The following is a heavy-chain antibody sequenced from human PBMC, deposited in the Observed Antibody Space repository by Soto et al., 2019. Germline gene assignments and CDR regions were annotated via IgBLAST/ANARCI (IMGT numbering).Heavy chain of an antibody. CDR3: AKETIQVGGPNYFDY. Sequence: GWSLRLSCEVSGFTFSLYVMHWVRQAPGMGLEWVAVVSHDGLAQYYGDSVMGRFTISRDNSQNTLYLQMNSLRTEDTAIYYCAKETIQVGGPNYFDYWGQGALVTVSS. CDR1: GFTFSLYV. V-gene: IGHV3-30*18. J-gene: IGHJ4*02. CDR2: VSHDGLAQ. D-gene: IGHD1-1*01.